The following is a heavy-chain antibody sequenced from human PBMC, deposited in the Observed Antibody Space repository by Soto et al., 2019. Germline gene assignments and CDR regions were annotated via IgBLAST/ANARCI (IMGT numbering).Heavy chain of an antibody. V-gene: IGHV3-23*01. CDR3: ERLTTVRVYYYYYGMDV. CDR2: ISGSGGST. J-gene: IGHJ6*02. D-gene: IGHD4-4*01. Sequence: EVQLLESGGGLVQPGGSLRLSCAASGCTFSSYAMSWVRQAPGKGLEWVSAISGSGGSTYYADSVKGRFTISRDNSKNTLYLQMNSLRADDTAVYYCERLTTVRVYYYYYGMDVWGQGTTVTVSS. CDR1: GCTFSSYA.